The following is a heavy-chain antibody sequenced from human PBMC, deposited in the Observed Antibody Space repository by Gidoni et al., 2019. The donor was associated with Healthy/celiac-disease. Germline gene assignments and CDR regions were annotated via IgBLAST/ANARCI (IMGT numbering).Heavy chain of an antibody. J-gene: IGHJ3*02. CDR2: MSGSGGST. CDR3: AKEGGQQLANDAFDI. CDR1: GFTFDSYA. D-gene: IGHD6-13*01. V-gene: IGHV3-23*01. Sequence: EVQVLEPGGGLVQPGGSLRLSCAASGFTFDSYAMTWVRQAPGQGLEWVSAMSGSGGSTYYADSVKGRFTISRDNSKNTLYLQMNSLRAEDTAVYYCAKEGGQQLANDAFDIWGQGTMVTVSS.